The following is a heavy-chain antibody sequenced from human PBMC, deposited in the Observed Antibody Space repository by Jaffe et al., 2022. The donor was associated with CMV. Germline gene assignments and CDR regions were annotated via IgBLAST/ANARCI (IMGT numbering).Heavy chain of an antibody. CDR3: GRVWSGNEFDY. CDR2: ISPYNGDT. Sequence: QVQLVQSGAEVKKPGASVKVSCKASGYTFASYGISWVRQAPGQGLEWMGWISPYNGDTNFAQKLQGRVTMTTDTSTSTAYMQLRSLRSDDTAVYYCGRVWSGNEFDYWGQGTLVTVST. CDR1: GYTFASYG. V-gene: IGHV1-18*04. J-gene: IGHJ4*02. D-gene: IGHD3-3*01.